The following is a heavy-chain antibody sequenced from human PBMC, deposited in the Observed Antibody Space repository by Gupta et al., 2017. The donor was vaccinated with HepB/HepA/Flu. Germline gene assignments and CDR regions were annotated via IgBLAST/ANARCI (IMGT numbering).Heavy chain of an antibody. CDR1: GFTVGDYG. D-gene: IGHD7-27*01. CDR2: VNWKADSK. CDR3: ARDKLITGDFDD. V-gene: IGHV3-20*04. Sequence: EVQLVESGGGVVRPGGSLRLSCADSGFTVGDYGMGGVRQTPGKGLEWVSTVNWKADSKGYADSVKGRFPISRDNAKDSLYLQMTRLRAEDTALYYCARDKLITGDFDDWGKGTLVTGSS. J-gene: IGHJ4*02.